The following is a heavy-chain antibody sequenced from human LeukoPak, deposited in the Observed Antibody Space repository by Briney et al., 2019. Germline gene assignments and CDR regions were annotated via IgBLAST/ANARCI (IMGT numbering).Heavy chain of an antibody. CDR3: ARHVYYDSSGYYYLDY. V-gene: IGHV4-39*01. CDR1: GFTFSNYA. D-gene: IGHD3-22*01. J-gene: IGHJ4*02. Sequence: GSLRLSCAASGFTFSNYAMSWIRQPPGKGLEWIGSIYYSGSTYYNPSLKSRVTISVDTSKNQFSLKLSSVTAADTAVYYCARHVYYDSSGYYYLDYWXXXTXVTVS. CDR2: IYYSGST.